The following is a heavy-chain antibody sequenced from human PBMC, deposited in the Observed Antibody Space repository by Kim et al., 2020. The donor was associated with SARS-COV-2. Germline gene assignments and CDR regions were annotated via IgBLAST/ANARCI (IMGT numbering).Heavy chain of an antibody. Sequence: GGSLRLSCAASGFTFSSYAMSWVRQAPGKGLEWVSAISGGGGSTYYADSVKGRFTISRDNSKNSLYLQMNSLRTEDTAVYYCAKWGGVVEAPWYYDYYYMDVWGRGTTVTVSS. V-gene: IGHV3-23*01. J-gene: IGHJ6*03. D-gene: IGHD2-21*01. CDR1: GFTFSSYA. CDR2: ISGGGGST. CDR3: AKWGGVVEAPWYYDYYYMDV.